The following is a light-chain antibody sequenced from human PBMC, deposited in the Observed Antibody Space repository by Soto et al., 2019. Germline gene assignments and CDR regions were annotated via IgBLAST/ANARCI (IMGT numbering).Light chain of an antibody. CDR3: QAYDSSPSAYYV. CDR1: SANIGAGYD. CDR2: ANS. Sequence: HSVLTQPHSVSGAPGQRVTISCTGSSANIGAGYDVHWYQQLPGTAPTLLIYANSNRPSGFPDRFSGSRSGTSASLAITGLQSEDEADYYCQAYDSSPSAYYVFGTGTKLTV. J-gene: IGLJ1*01. V-gene: IGLV1-40*01.